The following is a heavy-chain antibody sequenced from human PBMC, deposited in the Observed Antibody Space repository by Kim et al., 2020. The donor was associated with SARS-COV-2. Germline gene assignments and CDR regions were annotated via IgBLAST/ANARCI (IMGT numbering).Heavy chain of an antibody. CDR2: IKQDGSEK. Sequence: GGSLRLSCAASGFTFSSYWMSWVRQAPGKGLEWVANIKQDGSEKYYVDSVKGRFTISRDNAKNSLYLQMNSLRAEDTAVYYCARDRIIVGATRWFDPWGQGTLVTVSS. CDR1: GFTFSSYW. D-gene: IGHD1-26*01. J-gene: IGHJ5*02. CDR3: ARDRIIVGATRWFDP. V-gene: IGHV3-7*01.